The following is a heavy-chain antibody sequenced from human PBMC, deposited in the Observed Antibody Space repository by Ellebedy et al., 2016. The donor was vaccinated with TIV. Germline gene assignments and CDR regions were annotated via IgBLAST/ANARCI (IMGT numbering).Heavy chain of an antibody. CDR2: ISPSDGTI. CDR3: ATSGYSNTWLFRGMDV. Sequence: GESLKISCAASGFTFSDYYMSWIRQAPGKGLEWISYISPSDGTIYHADSVKGRFTISRDNAKDSLYLEMSNLRADDTAVYYCATSGYSNTWLFRGMDVWGQGTTVTVSS. CDR1: GFTFSDYY. J-gene: IGHJ6*02. D-gene: IGHD4-11*01. V-gene: IGHV3-11*01.